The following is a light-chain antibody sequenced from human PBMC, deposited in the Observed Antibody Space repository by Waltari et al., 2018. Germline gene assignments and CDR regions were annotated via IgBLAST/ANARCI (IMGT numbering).Light chain of an antibody. J-gene: IGKJ1*01. CDR1: QSVSSN. V-gene: IGKV3-15*01. Sequence: EIVMTQSPATLSVSPGERATLSCRASQSVSSNLAWYQQKPGPAPRLLIYGASTTATGSPARFSGSGSGTEFTLTISSLQAEDFAVYDCQQYNNWRWTFGQGTKVEIK. CDR3: QQYNNWRWT. CDR2: GAS.